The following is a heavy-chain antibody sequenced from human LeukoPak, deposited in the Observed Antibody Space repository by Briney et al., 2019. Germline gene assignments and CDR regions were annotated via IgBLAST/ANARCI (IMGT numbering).Heavy chain of an antibody. CDR2: ISWNSGSI. Sequence: GGSLRLSCAASGFTFDDYAMHWVRQAPGKGLEWVSGISWNSGSIGCADSVKGRFTISRDNAKNSLYLQMNSLRAEDTALYYCAKASGYSGYDGFGYWGQGTLVTVSS. D-gene: IGHD5-12*01. CDR1: GFTFDDYA. CDR3: AKASGYSGYDGFGY. J-gene: IGHJ4*02. V-gene: IGHV3-9*01.